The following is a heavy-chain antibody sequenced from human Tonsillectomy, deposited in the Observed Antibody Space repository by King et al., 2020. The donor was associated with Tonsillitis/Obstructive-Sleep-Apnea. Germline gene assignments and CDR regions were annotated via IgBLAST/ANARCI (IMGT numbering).Heavy chain of an antibody. J-gene: IGHJ4*02. CDR3: TRGLYRGRYLFDY. Sequence: LVESGGGLVKPGRSLRLSCSASGFTFGDHALSWFRQAPGKGLEWVGFIRSKAYGGTTEYAASVKGRLTISRDDSKSIAYLQMDSLKTEETAVYYCTRGLYRGRYLFDYWGQGTLVTVSS. D-gene: IGHD1-26*01. CDR1: GFTFGDHA. V-gene: IGHV3-49*05. CDR2: IRSKAYGGTT.